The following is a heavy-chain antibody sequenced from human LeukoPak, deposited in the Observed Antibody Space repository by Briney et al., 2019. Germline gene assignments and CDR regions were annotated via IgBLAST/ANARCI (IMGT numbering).Heavy chain of an antibody. V-gene: IGHV1-2*02. D-gene: IGHD3-9*01. CDR2: INPNSGGT. CDR1: GYTFTGYY. Sequence: ASVKVSCKASGYTFTGYYMHWVRQAPGQGLEWMGWINPNSGGTNYAQKFQGRVTMTRDTSISTAYMELSRLRSDDTAVYYCARHYDILTGYLGVDYWGQGTLVTVSS. CDR3: ARHYDILTGYLGVDY. J-gene: IGHJ4*02.